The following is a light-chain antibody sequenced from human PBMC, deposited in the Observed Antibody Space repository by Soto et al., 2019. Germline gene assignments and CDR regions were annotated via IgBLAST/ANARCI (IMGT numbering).Light chain of an antibody. CDR2: DDI. J-gene: IGLJ2*01. CDR3: QSYDSSLSGVV. Sequence: QSVLTQPPSVSGAPGQRVTIPCTGSSSNIGARYDVHWYQQLPGTAPKLLIYDDINRPSGVPDRFSGSKSGTSASLAITGLQAEDEAEYYCQSYDSSLSGVVFGGGTKLTVL. V-gene: IGLV1-40*01. CDR1: SSNIGARYD.